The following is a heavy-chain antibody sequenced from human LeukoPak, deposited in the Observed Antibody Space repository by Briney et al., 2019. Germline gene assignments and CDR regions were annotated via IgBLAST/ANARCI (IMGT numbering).Heavy chain of an antibody. J-gene: IGHJ2*01. Sequence: SETLSLTCTVSGGSIRSSYYYWGWIRQPPGKGLEWIGEINHSGSTYYNPSLKSRVTISVDTSKNQFSLKLSSVTAADTAVYYCARPRSSSPLYWYFDLWGRGTLVTVSS. V-gene: IGHV4-39*01. CDR1: GGSIRSSYYY. CDR2: INHSGST. CDR3: ARPRSSSPLYWYFDL. D-gene: IGHD6-13*01.